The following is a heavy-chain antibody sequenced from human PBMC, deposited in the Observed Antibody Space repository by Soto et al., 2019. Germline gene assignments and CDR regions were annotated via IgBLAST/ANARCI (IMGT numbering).Heavy chain of an antibody. CDR1: GGSISSYY. Sequence: SETLSLTCTASGGSISSYYWSWIRQPPGKGLEWIGYIYYSGSTNYNPSLKSRVTISVDTSKNQFSLKLSSVTAADTAVYYCARLYGFSGFDYWGQGTLVTVSS. CDR2: IYYSGST. D-gene: IGHD6-25*01. CDR3: ARLYGFSGFDY. J-gene: IGHJ4*02. V-gene: IGHV4-59*08.